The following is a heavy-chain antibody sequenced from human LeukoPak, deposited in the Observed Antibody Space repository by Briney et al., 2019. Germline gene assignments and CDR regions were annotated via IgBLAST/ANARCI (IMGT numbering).Heavy chain of an antibody. Sequence: SETLSLTCTVSGGSLSSSSYYWGWIRQPPGTGLEWLGSIYYSGSTYYNPSLKSRVTISVDTSKNQFSLKLSSVTAADTAVYYCARHIVVVPAAYFDYWGQGTLVTVSS. V-gene: IGHV4-39*01. J-gene: IGHJ4*02. CDR1: GGSLSSSSYY. CDR3: ARHIVVVPAAYFDY. CDR2: IYYSGST. D-gene: IGHD2-2*01.